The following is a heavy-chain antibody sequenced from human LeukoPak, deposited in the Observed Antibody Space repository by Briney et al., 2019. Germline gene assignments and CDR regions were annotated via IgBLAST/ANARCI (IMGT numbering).Heavy chain of an antibody. Sequence: GGSLRLFCAASGFTFRTYWMSWVRQAPGKGLEWVANIKQDGSEKNYVDSMKGRFTISRDNTKNSLYLQMNSLRAEDTAVFYCARDQYDSWSRRGNFDSWGQGTLVIVSS. V-gene: IGHV3-7*03. CDR3: ARDQYDSWSRRGNFDS. D-gene: IGHD3-3*01. J-gene: IGHJ4*02. CDR2: IKQDGSEK. CDR1: GFTFRTYW.